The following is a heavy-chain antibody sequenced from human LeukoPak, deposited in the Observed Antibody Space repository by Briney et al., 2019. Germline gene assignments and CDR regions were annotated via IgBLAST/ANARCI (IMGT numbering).Heavy chain of an antibody. D-gene: IGHD6-19*01. CDR2: ISYDGSST. V-gene: IGHV3-74*01. J-gene: IGHJ4*02. Sequence: PGGSLRLSCVASGFTFSTYWMHRVRQAPGKGLVWVSRISYDGSSTNYADSVKGRFSISRDSAKNTVYLQMNSLRAEDTAVYYCAREAAVAGIYFDSWGQGTLVTVSS. CDR1: GFTFSTYW. CDR3: AREAAVAGIYFDS.